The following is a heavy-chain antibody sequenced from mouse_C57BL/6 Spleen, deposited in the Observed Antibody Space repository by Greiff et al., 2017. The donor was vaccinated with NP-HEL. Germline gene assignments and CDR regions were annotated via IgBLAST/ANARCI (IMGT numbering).Heavy chain of an antibody. V-gene: IGHV5-6*01. CDR3: ARHGTQVYFDY. CDR1: GFTFSSYG. D-gene: IGHD3-2*02. Sequence: EVQRVESGGDLVKPGGSLKLSCAASGFTFSSYGMSWVRQTPDKRLEWVATISSGGSYTYYPDSVKGRVTISRDNAKNTLYLQMSSLKSEDTAMYYCARHGTQVYFDYWGQGTTLTVSS. CDR2: ISSGGSYT. J-gene: IGHJ2*01.